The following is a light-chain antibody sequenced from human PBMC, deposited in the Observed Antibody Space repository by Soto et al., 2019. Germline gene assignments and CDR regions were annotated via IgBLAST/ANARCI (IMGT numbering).Light chain of an antibody. CDR1: QDISSS. Sequence: AIQLTQSPSSLSASVGDRVTITCRASQDISSSLAWYQQKAGKAPKLLIYGASILQSGVPSGFSGSGFGTDFTLTISSLRAEDFAIYFCQQLNSYPTFXGGTKVDIK. V-gene: IGKV1-13*02. J-gene: IGKJ4*01. CDR3: QQLNSYPT. CDR2: GAS.